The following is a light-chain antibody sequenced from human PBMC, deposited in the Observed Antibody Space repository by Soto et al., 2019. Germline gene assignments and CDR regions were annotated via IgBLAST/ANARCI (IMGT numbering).Light chain of an antibody. J-gene: IGLJ1*01. CDR1: FSDVGAYNY. CDR3: SSYATSVANI. CDR2: DVT. Sequence: QSALTQPASVSGSPGQSITISCTGTFSDVGAYNYVSWYQQHPGKAPKLMIYDVTNRPSGVPSRFSGSKSGNTASLTISGLQAEDEAAYYCSSYATSVANIFGTGTKVTVL. V-gene: IGLV2-14*03.